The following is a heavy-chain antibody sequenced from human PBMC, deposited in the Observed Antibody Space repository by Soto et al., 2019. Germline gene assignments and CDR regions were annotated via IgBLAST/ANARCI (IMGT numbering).Heavy chain of an antibody. CDR1: GFTFSSYS. V-gene: IGHV3-21*01. CDR2: ISSSSSYI. D-gene: IGHD6-13*01. J-gene: IGHJ5*02. Sequence: GGSLRLSCAASGFTFSSYSMNWVRQAPGKGLEWVSSISSSSSYIYYADSVKGRFTISRDNAKNSLYLQMNSLRAEDTAVYYCARGLGEGQQPAWGQGTLVTGSS. CDR3: ARGLGEGQQPA.